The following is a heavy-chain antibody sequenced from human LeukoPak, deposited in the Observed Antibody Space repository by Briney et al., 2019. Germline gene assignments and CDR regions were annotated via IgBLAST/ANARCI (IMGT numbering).Heavy chain of an antibody. V-gene: IGHV4-59*01. Sequence: GSLRLSCAASGFTFSSYSTNWVRQAPGKGLEWIGYIYYSGSTNYNPSLKSRVTISVDTSKNQFSLKLSSVTAADTAVYYCARDSGSRWFDPWGQGTLVTVSS. CDR3: ARDSGSRWFDP. CDR1: GFTFSSYS. CDR2: IYYSGST. D-gene: IGHD3-22*01. J-gene: IGHJ5*02.